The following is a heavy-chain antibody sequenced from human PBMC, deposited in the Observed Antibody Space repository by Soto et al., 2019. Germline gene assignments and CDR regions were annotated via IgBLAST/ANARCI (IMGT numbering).Heavy chain of an antibody. CDR3: ARDTGGYCSSTSCSFMGRSQYSWFDP. CDR2: INPNSGGT. Sequence: VASVKVSCKASGYTFTGYYMHWVRQAPRQGLEWMGWINPNSGGTNYAQKFQGWVTMTRDTSISTAYMELSRLRSDDTAVYYCARDTGGYCSSTSCSFMGRSQYSWFDPWGQGTLVTVSS. J-gene: IGHJ5*02. D-gene: IGHD2-2*01. V-gene: IGHV1-2*04. CDR1: GYTFTGYY.